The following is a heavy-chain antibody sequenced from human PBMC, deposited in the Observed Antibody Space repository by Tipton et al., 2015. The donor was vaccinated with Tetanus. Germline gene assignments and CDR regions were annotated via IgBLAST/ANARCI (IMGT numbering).Heavy chain of an antibody. V-gene: IGHV3-53*01. J-gene: IGHJ4*02. CDR1: GFSFGDYA. D-gene: IGHD6-19*01. CDR2: MYSGGDT. Sequence: GSLRLSCTASGFSFGDYAMSWFRQAPGKGLEWVSVMYSGGDTYYVDSVKGRFSISRDNAKNTLYLQMNSLRVEDTAVYYCVRDGGSSGWLAYWGQGTLVTVSS. CDR3: VRDGGSSGWLAY.